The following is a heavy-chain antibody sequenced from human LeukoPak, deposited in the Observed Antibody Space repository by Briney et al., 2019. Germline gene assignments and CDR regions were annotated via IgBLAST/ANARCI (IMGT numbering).Heavy chain of an antibody. D-gene: IGHD2-21*02. CDR2: ISSSSSTI. CDR3: ARDHAYCGGDCYPLDY. J-gene: IGHJ4*02. CDR1: GFTFSSYS. Sequence: GGSLRLSCAASGFTFSSYSMNWVRQAPGKGLEWVSYISSSSSTIYYADSVKGRFTISRDNAKNSLFLQMNSLRDEDTAVYYCARDHAYCGGDCYPLDYWAREPWSPSPQ. V-gene: IGHV3-48*02.